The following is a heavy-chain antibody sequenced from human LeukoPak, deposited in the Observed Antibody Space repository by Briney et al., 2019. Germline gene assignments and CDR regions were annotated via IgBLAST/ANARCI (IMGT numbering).Heavy chain of an antibody. Sequence: GGSLRLSCAASGFTFSSYGMHWVRQAPGKGLERVAVISYDGSNKYYADSVKGRFTISRDNSKNTLYLQMNSLRAEDTAVYYCAKDRWGCSGGSCYAYYYYGMDVWGQGTTVTVSS. J-gene: IGHJ6*02. V-gene: IGHV3-30*18. CDR2: ISYDGSNK. CDR3: AKDRWGCSGGSCYAYYYYGMDV. CDR1: GFTFSSYG. D-gene: IGHD2-15*01.